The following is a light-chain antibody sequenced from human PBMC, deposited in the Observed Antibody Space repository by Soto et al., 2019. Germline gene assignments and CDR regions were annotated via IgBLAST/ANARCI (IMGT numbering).Light chain of an antibody. Sequence: DIQMTQSPSTLSASVGDRVTITCRASQSLNNWLAWYQQKPGKAPKLLIYKAYSLESGVPSTFSGSGSGTEFTLTISSLQPDDFATYYCQQYNSYSWTFGQGTKVDIK. CDR1: QSLNNW. V-gene: IGKV1-5*03. CDR3: QQYNSYSWT. CDR2: KAY. J-gene: IGKJ1*01.